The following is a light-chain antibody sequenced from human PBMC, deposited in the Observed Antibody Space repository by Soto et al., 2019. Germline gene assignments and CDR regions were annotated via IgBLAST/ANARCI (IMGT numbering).Light chain of an antibody. CDR2: DAS. J-gene: IGKJ3*01. Sequence: EIVLTQSPGTLSLSPGERATLSCRASQSVSSSYLAWYQQKPGQAPRLLIYDASSRATGIPNRFSGSGSGTDFTLTIRRLEPEDFAVYYCQQYADSPITFGPGTKVDVK. V-gene: IGKV3-20*01. CDR1: QSVSSSY. CDR3: QQYADSPIT.